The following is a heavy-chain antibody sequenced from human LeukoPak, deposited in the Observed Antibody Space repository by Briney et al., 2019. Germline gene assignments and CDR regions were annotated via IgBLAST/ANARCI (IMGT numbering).Heavy chain of an antibody. Sequence: SETLSLTCTVSGYFISSGYYWGRVRQPPGKGLEWIGSIYHSGITFYNPSLKSRLTISVDTYKNQFSLKLSSVTAADTAVFYCARVTRNSNDAFDIWGQGTMVTVSS. CDR3: ARVTRNSNDAFDI. D-gene: IGHD1-14*01. V-gene: IGHV4-38-2*02. J-gene: IGHJ3*02. CDR1: GYFISSGYY. CDR2: IYHSGIT.